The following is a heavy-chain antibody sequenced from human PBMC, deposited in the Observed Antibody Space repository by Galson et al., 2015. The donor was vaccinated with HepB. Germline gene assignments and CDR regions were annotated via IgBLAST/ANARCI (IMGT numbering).Heavy chain of an antibody. CDR3: ARECVAADPSSLDY. V-gene: IGHV1-2*04. D-gene: IGHD6-13*01. Sequence: SVKVSCKASGYTFTGYYMHWVRQAPGQGLEWMGWINPNSGGTNYAQKFQGWVTMTRDTSISTAYMELSRLRSDDTAVYYCARECVAADPSSLDYWGQGTLVTVSS. CDR1: GYTFTGYY. J-gene: IGHJ4*02. CDR2: INPNSGGT.